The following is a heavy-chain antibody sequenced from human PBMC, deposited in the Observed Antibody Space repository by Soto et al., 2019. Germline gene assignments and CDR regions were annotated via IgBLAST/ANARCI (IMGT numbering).Heavy chain of an antibody. D-gene: IGHD3-3*01. V-gene: IGHV1-69*13. CDR1: GGTFSSYA. CDR3: ARGGAIFGVVITSYYFDY. J-gene: IGHJ4*02. Sequence: ASVKVSCKASGGTFSSYAISWVRQAPGQGLEWMGGIIPIFGTANYAQKFQGRVTITADESTSTAYMELSSLRSEDTAVYYCARGGAIFGVVITSYYFDYWGQGTLVTVSS. CDR2: IIPIFGTA.